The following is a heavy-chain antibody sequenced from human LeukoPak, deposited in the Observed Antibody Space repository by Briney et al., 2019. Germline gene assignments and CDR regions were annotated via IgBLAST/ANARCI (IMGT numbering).Heavy chain of an antibody. D-gene: IGHD4-17*01. CDR3: AKAAYGDYVNWFDP. V-gene: IGHV3-23*01. CDR1: GGSISGNY. CDR2: IGGIGAST. Sequence: ETLSLTCAVYGGSISGNYWSWVRQPPGKGLEWVSSIGGIGASTYYADSVKGRFTISRDNSKNTLYLQMNSLRAEDTALYYCAKAAYGDYVNWFDPWGQGILVIVSS. J-gene: IGHJ5*02.